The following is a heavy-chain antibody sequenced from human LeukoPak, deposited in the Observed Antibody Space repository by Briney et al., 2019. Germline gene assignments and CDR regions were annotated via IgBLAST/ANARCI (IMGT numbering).Heavy chain of an antibody. D-gene: IGHD1-26*01. V-gene: IGHV3-30-3*01. Sequence: PGGTLSLSCTVSGVPITDYVIRWVRQAPGKGLEWVWDTSYDVGIKTYSDCVRGRVITVRENSKNIQQLQMTSMTVETTASYYCARDPALGAPDSSDNWGRGTLVTVSS. CDR2: TSYDVGIK. CDR1: GVPITDYV. CDR3: ARDPALGAPDSSDN. J-gene: IGHJ4*02.